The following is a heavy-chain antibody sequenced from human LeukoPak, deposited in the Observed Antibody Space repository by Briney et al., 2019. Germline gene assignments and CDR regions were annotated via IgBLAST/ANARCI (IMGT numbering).Heavy chain of an antibody. V-gene: IGHV3-48*01. J-gene: IGHJ4*02. CDR2: ISSSSMSI. D-gene: IGHD5-18*01. CDR3: ARDPTPTQLWFRGSFDY. CDR1: GFTFSSYS. Sequence: GGSLRLSCAASGFTFSSYSMNWVRQAPGKGLEWVSYISSSSMSIYYADSVKGRFTISRDNARNSLYLQMNSLRAEDTAVCYCARDPTPTQLWFRGSFDYWGLGALVTVSS.